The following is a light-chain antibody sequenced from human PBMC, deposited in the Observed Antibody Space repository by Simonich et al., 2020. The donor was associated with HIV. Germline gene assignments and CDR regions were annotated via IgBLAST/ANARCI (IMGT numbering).Light chain of an antibody. CDR1: QSVSSN. J-gene: IGKJ2*01. CDR3: QQRSKWPPWMYT. V-gene: IGKV3-15*01. CDR2: GAS. Sequence: EIVMTQSPATLSVSPGERATHSCRASQSVSSNLAWYQQKPGQTPRLLIYGASTRATGSPARFSGSGSGTEFTLTISSMQSEDFAVYYCQQRSKWPPWMYTFGQGTKLEIK.